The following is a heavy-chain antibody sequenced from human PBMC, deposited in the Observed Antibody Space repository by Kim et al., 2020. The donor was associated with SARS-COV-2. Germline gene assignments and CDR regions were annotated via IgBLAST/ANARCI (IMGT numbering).Heavy chain of an antibody. CDR1: GFTLSAYG. Sequence: GGSLRLSCVASGFTLSAYGMSWVRQAPGEGLEWVSAVSGGSGVTYYPASVKGRFTISRDNSKNTLYLQMNGLRAEDTAVYYCAKVGRWAKDAFDIWGQARTVTLSS. V-gene: IGHV3-23*01. J-gene: IGHJ3*02. CDR2: VSGGSGVT. CDR3: AKVGRWAKDAFDI. D-gene: IGHD1-26*01.